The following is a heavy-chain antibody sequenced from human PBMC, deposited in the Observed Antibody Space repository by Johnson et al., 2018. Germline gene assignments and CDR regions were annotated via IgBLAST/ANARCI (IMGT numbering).Heavy chain of an antibody. CDR1: GGTFSSYA. J-gene: IGHJ1*01. CDR3: ARATYYYDSSGEVEYFQH. CDR2: LIPIFGTA. V-gene: IGHV1-69*01. D-gene: IGHD3-22*01. Sequence: QVQLVQAGAEVKKPGSSVKVSCKASGGTFSSYAISWVRQAPGQGLEWMGGLIPIFGTANYAPKFQGRVPITAAETTSTAYMELSSLRSKDTAVYYCARATYYYDSSGEVEYFQHWGQGTLVTVSS.